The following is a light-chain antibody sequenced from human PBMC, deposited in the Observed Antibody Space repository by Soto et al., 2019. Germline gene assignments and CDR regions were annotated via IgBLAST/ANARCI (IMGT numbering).Light chain of an antibody. Sequence: DIQMTQSPSTLSASVGDRVTITCRASQSISSWLAWYQQKPGKAPKLLIYEASNLESGVPSRFSGSGSETEFTLTISSLQPDDFATYYCQQYSTYSTFGQGTKLEIK. CDR1: QSISSW. CDR2: EAS. V-gene: IGKV1-5*03. CDR3: QQYSTYST. J-gene: IGKJ2*01.